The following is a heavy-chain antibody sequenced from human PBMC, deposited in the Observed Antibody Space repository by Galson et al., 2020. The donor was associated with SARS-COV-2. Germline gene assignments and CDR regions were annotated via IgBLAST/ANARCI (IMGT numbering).Heavy chain of an antibody. CDR3: ARWGYIQLWVPHYFDY. J-gene: IGHJ4*02. Sequence: SETLSLTCTVSGGSMTNYYWNWIRQSPEKGLEWIGYIFYTGSTDYNPSLKRRVTISIDTSKNEFSLQLTSVTAADTAVYYCARWGYIQLWVPHYFDYWGQGALVTVSS. CDR1: GGSMTNYY. CDR2: IFYTGST. D-gene: IGHD1-1*01. V-gene: IGHV4-59*01.